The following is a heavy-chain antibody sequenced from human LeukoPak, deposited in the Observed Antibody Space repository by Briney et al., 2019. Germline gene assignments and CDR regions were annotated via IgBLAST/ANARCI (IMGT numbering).Heavy chain of an antibody. V-gene: IGHV1-46*01. J-gene: IGHJ6*02. D-gene: IGHD3-9*01. CDR1: GYTFTSYY. Sequence: ASVKVSCKASGYTFTSYYMHWVRQAPGQGLEWMGIINPSGGSTSYAQKFQGRVTMTRDTSTSTVYMELSSLRSEDTAVYYCARARYYDILTGYYDYYYYGMDVWGQGTTVTVSS. CDR2: INPSGGST. CDR3: ARARYYDILTGYYDYYYYGMDV.